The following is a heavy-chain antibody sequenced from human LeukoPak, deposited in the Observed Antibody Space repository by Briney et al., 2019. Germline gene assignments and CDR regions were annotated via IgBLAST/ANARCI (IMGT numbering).Heavy chain of an antibody. D-gene: IGHD4-17*01. CDR1: GLTFSDYG. Sequence: GGYLRLYCAASGLTFSDYGMHWVRQGPGKGLEWLAFIRYDGSNKYYTDSVRGRFTSSRDNSKNTVYLQMNSLRAEDAAVYYCAKAPVTSCRGAFCYPFDYWGPGILVTVSS. J-gene: IGHJ4*02. V-gene: IGHV3-30*02. CDR2: IRYDGSNK. CDR3: AKAPVTSCRGAFCYPFDY.